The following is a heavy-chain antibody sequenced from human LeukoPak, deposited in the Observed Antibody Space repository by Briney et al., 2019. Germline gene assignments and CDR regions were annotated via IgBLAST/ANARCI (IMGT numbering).Heavy chain of an antibody. CDR3: AKAMYYYDSSGWLPDY. D-gene: IGHD3-22*01. Sequence: GGSLRLSCAASGFTFSSYAMSWVRQAPGKGLEWVSAISGSGGSTYYADSVKGRFTISRDNSKNTLYLQMNSLRAEDTAVYYCAKAMYYYDSSGWLPDYWGQGTLVTVSS. CDR2: ISGSGGST. V-gene: IGHV3-23*01. J-gene: IGHJ4*02. CDR1: GFTFSSYA.